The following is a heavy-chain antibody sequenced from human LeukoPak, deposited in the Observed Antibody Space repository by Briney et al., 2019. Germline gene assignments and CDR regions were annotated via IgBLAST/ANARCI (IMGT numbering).Heavy chain of an antibody. J-gene: IGHJ4*02. CDR1: GFTVSSNY. CDR3: AKDPPDGYNSRDY. D-gene: IGHD5-24*01. Sequence: PGGSLRLSCAASGFTVSSNYMSWVRQAPGKGLEWVSVIYSGGSTYYADSVKGRFTISRDNAKNSLYLQMNSLRAEDTAVYYCAKDPPDGYNSRDYWGQGTLVTVSS. V-gene: IGHV3-53*01. CDR2: IYSGGST.